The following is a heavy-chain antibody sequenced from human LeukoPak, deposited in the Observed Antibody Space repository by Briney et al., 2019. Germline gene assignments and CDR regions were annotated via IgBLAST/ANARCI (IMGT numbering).Heavy chain of an antibody. Sequence: ASVKVSCKASGGTFSSYAISWVRQAPGQGLEWMGWISAYNGNTNYAQKLQGRVTMTTDTSTSTAYMELRSLRSDDTAVYYCARDQGYVLRYFDWLGLGAFDIWGQGTMVTVSS. D-gene: IGHD3-9*01. CDR3: ARDQGYVLRYFDWLGLGAFDI. V-gene: IGHV1-18*01. J-gene: IGHJ3*02. CDR2: ISAYNGNT. CDR1: GGTFSSYA.